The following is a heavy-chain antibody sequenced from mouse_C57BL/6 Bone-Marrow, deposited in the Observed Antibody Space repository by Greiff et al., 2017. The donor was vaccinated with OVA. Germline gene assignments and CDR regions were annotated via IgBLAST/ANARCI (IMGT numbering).Heavy chain of an antibody. J-gene: IGHJ1*03. CDR1: GFTFSDYG. CDR2: ISSGSSTI. CDR3: AVITTVVAPLDV. Sequence: EVQLVESGGGLVKPGGSLKLSCAASGFTFSDYGMHWVRQAPEKGLEWVAYISSGSSTIYYADTVKGRFTISRDNAKNTLFLQMTSLRSEDTAMYYCAVITTVVAPLDVWGTGTTVTVSS. D-gene: IGHD1-1*01. V-gene: IGHV5-17*01.